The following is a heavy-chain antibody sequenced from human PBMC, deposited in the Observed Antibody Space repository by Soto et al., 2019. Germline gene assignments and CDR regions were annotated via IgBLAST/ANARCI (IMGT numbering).Heavy chain of an antibody. D-gene: IGHD2-15*01. CDR1: GGSISSFY. J-gene: IGHJ4*02. Sequence: QVQLQESGPGLVKPSENLSLNCTVSGGSISSFYWSWVRQTPGKGLEWIGYISYSGSTNYNPSLNSRVTISVDTSKKQLALTLTSVTTADTAVYYCTRRQGSYLDQWGQGTLVTVSS. CDR2: ISYSGST. V-gene: IGHV4-59*01. CDR3: TRRQGSYLDQ.